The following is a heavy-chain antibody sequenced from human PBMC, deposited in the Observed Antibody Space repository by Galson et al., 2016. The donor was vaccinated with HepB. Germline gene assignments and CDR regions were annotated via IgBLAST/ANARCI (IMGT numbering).Heavy chain of an antibody. CDR1: GFSFTSAY. CDR2: IKSRTDGGTT. CDR3: LGAFHL. J-gene: IGHJ3*01. Sequence: SLRLSCAASGFSFTSAYMTWVRQSPGQGLEWVGRIKSRTDGGTTDYAAPVKGRFTLSRDDSKNTLYLQMNSLKTEDTAVYYGLGAFHLWGQGTMVTVSS. V-gene: IGHV3-15*01.